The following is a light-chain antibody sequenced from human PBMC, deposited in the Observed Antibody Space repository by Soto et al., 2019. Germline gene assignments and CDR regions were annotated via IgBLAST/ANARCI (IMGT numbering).Light chain of an antibody. V-gene: IGKV3-11*01. J-gene: IGKJ5*01. CDR3: QQRYDWPST. Sequence: EIVLPQSPATLSLSPGERATLSCRASQSISTYFAWFQQKPGQAPRLLIYDASNRATGIPARFSGSGSGTDFTLTISSLEPEDFAVYFCQQRYDWPSTFGQGTRLEIK. CDR1: QSISTY. CDR2: DAS.